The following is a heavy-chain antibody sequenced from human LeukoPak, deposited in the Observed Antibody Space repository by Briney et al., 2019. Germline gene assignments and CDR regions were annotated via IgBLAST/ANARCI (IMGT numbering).Heavy chain of an antibody. V-gene: IGHV1-2*02. CDR2: INPNSGGT. CDR1: GYTFTGYY. J-gene: IGHJ6*03. D-gene: IGHD1-26*01. Sequence: ASVKVSCKASGYTFTGYYMHWVRQAPGQGLEWMGWINPNSGGTNYAQKFQGRVTMTRDTSISTAYMELSRLRSDDTPVYYCARDIVNHYYYYMDVWGKGTTVTVSS. CDR3: ARDIVNHYYYYMDV.